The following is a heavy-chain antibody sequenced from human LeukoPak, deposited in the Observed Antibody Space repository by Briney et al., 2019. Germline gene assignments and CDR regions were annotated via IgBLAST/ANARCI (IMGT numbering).Heavy chain of an antibody. CDR1: GFTFDDYA. Sequence: GRSLRLSCAASGFTFDDYAMHWVRQAPGKGLEWVSGISWNSGSIGYADSVKGRFTISRDNAKNSLYLQMNSLRAEDTALYYCARETKYYYDSSGYYYVDPGAFDISGQGTMVTVSS. V-gene: IGHV3-9*01. J-gene: IGHJ3*02. CDR2: ISWNSGSI. CDR3: ARETKYYYDSSGYYYVDPGAFDI. D-gene: IGHD3-22*01.